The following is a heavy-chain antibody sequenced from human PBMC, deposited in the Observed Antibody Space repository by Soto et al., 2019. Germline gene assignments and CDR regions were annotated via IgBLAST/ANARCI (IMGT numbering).Heavy chain of an antibody. CDR1: RFTFSNYG. D-gene: IGHD2-2*01. Sequence: QVQLVESGGGVVQPGGSLTLSCAASRFTFSNYGVHWVRQAPGEGLEWVAVISYDGTNHYYADSVRGRFTLSRDNSKNTLYLHMDRLTSDDTAVYYCASDIKTGVVVPGAPKYWGQGTLVAVSS. J-gene: IGHJ4*02. V-gene: IGHV3-30*03. CDR3: ASDIKTGVVVPGAPKY. CDR2: ISYDGTNH.